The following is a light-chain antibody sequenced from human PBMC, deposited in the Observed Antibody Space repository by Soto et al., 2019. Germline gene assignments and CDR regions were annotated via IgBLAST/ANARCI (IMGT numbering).Light chain of an antibody. J-gene: IGLJ1*01. CDR2: EVS. Sequence: QSALTQPASVSGSPGQSITISCTGTSSDVGSYDYVSWYQQHPGKVPKLMLYEVSNRPSGVSNRFSGSKSGNTASLTISGLQAEDEADYYCRSYASSSTLVFGTGTKLTVL. V-gene: IGLV2-14*01. CDR1: SSDVGSYDY. CDR3: RSYASSSTLV.